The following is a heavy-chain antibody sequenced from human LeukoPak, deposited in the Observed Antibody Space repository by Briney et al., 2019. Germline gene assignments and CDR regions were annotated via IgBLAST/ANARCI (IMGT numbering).Heavy chain of an antibody. CDR2: IKQDGSEK. CDR1: GFTFSSNW. J-gene: IGHJ5*02. Sequence: GGSLRLSCAASGFTFSSNWMSWVRQAPGKGLEWVANIKQDGSEKYYVDSVKGRFTISRDNAKNSLYLQMNSLRAEDTAVYYCAREKAVAGPNWFDPWGQGTLVTVSS. D-gene: IGHD6-19*01. V-gene: IGHV3-7*01. CDR3: AREKAVAGPNWFDP.